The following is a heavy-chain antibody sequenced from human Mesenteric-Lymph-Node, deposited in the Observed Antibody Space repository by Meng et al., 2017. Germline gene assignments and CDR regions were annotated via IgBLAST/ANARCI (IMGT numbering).Heavy chain of an antibody. CDR1: GGSFSGYY. D-gene: IGHD3-10*01. Sequence: VQPRHGGAGRVKPSEPLSPTCAVHGGSFSGYYWSWIRQHPGKGLEWIGYIHSSGSTYYNPSLRSRLTISVDTSKNQFSLKLSSVTAADTAVYYCARASYGSGSPLGESWFDPWGQGTLVTVSS. CDR2: IHSSGST. J-gene: IGHJ5*02. CDR3: ARASYGSGSPLGESWFDP. V-gene: IGHV4-31*11.